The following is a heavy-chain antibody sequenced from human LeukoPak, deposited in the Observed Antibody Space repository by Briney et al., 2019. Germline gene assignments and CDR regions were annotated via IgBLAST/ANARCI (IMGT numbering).Heavy chain of an antibody. CDR2: FDPEDGET. D-gene: IGHD6-19*01. J-gene: IGHJ4*02. Sequence: ASVKVSCKVSGYTLTELSMHWVRQAPGKGLEWMGGFDPEDGETIYAQKFQGRVTMTEDTSTDTAYVELSSLRSEDTAVYYCATGNIAVAGDFDYWGQGTLVTVSS. V-gene: IGHV1-24*01. CDR1: GYTLTELS. CDR3: ATGNIAVAGDFDY.